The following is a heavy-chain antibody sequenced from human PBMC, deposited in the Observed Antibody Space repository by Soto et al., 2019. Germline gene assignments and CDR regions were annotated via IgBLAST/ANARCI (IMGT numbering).Heavy chain of an antibody. D-gene: IGHD3-22*01. J-gene: IGHJ4*02. Sequence: PGGSLRLSCAASGFPFSSYGMHWVRQAPGKGLEWVAVIWYDGSNKYYADSVKGRFTISRDSSKNTLYLQMNSLRAEDTAVYYCARGGRYYYDSSGYYHFDYWGQGTLVTVSS. CDR3: ARGGRYYYDSSGYYHFDY. CDR2: IWYDGSNK. CDR1: GFPFSSYG. V-gene: IGHV3-33*08.